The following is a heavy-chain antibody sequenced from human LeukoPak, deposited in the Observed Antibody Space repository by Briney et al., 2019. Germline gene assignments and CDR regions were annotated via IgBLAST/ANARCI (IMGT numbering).Heavy chain of an antibody. J-gene: IGHJ4*02. D-gene: IGHD2-15*01. V-gene: IGHV1-2*02. Sequence: ASVKVSCKASGYTFTDYYMHWVRQAPGQGLEWMGWINLNSGGTNFAQGFRGRGTMTRDTSISTAYMELSRLISDDTAVYYCARDAGYCTGGSCWYFDHWGQGTLVTVSS. CDR2: INLNSGGT. CDR3: ARDAGYCTGGSCWYFDH. CDR1: GYTFTDYY.